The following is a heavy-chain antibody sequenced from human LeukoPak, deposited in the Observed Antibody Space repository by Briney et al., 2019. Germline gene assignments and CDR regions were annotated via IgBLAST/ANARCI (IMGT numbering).Heavy chain of an antibody. D-gene: IGHD5-12*01. CDR1: GFTFTTYW. J-gene: IGHJ4*02. CDR2: IKQDGSEK. V-gene: IGHV3-7*01. Sequence: GGSLTLSCATSGFTFTTYWMNWVRQAPGKGLEWVANIKQDGSEKYYVGSVKGRFTISRDNARNSLYLQMNSLRADDTAVYYCARGGGYAWDYWGQGTLVTVSS. CDR3: ARGGGYAWDY.